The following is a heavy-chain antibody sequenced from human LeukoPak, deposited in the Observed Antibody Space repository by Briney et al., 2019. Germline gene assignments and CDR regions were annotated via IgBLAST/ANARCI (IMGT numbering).Heavy chain of an antibody. CDR1: GYTFTSYY. CDR3: ARGPLDDNYGDYLNWFDP. D-gene: IGHD4-17*01. Sequence: ASVKVSCKASGYTFTSYYMHWVRQAPGQGLEWMGIINPSGGSTSYAQKFQGRVTVTRDTSTSTVYMELSSLRSEDTAVYYCARGPLDDNYGDYLNWFDPWGQGTLVTVSS. CDR2: INPSGGST. V-gene: IGHV1-46*03. J-gene: IGHJ5*02.